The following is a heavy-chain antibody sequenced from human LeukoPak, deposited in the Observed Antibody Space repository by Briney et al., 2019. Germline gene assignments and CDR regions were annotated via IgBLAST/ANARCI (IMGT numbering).Heavy chain of an antibody. CDR3: ARVSWSGTFDY. CDR2: IYYSGST. Sequence: SETLSLTCTGSGGSISSYYWSWIRQPPGKGLEWIGYIYYSGSTNYNPSLKSRVTISVDTSKNQFSLQLNSVTPEDTAVYYCARVSWSGTFDYWGQGTLVTVSS. CDR1: GGSISSYY. V-gene: IGHV4-59*12. J-gene: IGHJ4*02. D-gene: IGHD1-1*01.